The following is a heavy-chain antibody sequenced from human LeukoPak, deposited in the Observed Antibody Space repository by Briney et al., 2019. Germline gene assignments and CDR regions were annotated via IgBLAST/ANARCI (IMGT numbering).Heavy chain of an antibody. D-gene: IGHD3-22*01. J-gene: IGHJ4*02. V-gene: IGHV3-21*01. Sequence: GGPLRLSCAGSGFTFNTYNMNWVRQAPGKGLEWASSISSSSSYIYYADSVKGRFTISRDNAKNSLYLQMNSLRAEDSAVYYCARLYDGSAYHADHFDYWGQGTQVIVSS. CDR2: ISSSSSYI. CDR1: GFTFNTYN. CDR3: ARLYDGSAYHADHFDY.